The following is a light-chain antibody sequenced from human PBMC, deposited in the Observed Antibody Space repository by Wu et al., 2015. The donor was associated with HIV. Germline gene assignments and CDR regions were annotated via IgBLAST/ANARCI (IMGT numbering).Light chain of an antibody. CDR2: DAS. CDR3: QQRTNWPLIS. CDR1: QSVNSN. V-gene: IGKV3-11*01. J-gene: IGKJ5*01. Sequence: VMTQSPAALSMSPGERATLSCRASQSVNSNLAWYQQKTGQAPRLLISDASNRATGIPARFSGSGSGTDFTLTINRLEHEDFAVYYCQQRTNWPLISFGPGTRLXIK.